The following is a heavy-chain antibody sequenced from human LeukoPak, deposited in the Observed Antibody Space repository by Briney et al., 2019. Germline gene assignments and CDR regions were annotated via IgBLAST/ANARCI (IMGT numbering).Heavy chain of an antibody. Sequence: GGSLRLSCAASGFSFSSYSMNWVRQAPGKGLEWVSSISSGSSYIYYADSMKGRFTISRDNAKNSLYLQMNSLRAEDTALYYCARGLYSSGWDLDYWGQGTLVTVSS. D-gene: IGHD6-19*01. CDR3: ARGLYSSGWDLDY. J-gene: IGHJ4*02. V-gene: IGHV3-21*04. CDR2: ISSGSSYI. CDR1: GFSFSSYS.